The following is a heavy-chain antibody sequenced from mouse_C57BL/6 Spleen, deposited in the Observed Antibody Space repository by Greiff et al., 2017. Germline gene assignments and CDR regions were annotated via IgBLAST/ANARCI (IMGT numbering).Heavy chain of an antibody. CDR1: GYAFSSYW. J-gene: IGHJ4*01. CDR3: ARGYGNPYAMDY. CDR2: IYPGDGDT. Sequence: QVQLQQSGAELVKPGASVKISCKASGYAFSSYWMNWVKQRPGKGLEWIGQIYPGDGDTNYNGKFKGKATLTADKSSSTAYMQLSSLTSEDSAVYFCARGYGNPYAMDYWGQGTSVTVSS. V-gene: IGHV1-80*01. D-gene: IGHD2-1*01.